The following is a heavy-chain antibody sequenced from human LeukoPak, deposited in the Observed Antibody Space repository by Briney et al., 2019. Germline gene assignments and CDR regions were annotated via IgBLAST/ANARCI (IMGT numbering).Heavy chain of an antibody. CDR2: ITDNGRKI. Sequence: GGSLRLSCAASGFTFSDYYMGWIRQAAGKGLEWVSYITDNGRKIYYADSVKGRFTISRDNAKNSLYLQMNSLRAEDTALYYCARGPEPRADYYYYMDVWGKGTTVTVSS. D-gene: IGHD1-14*01. CDR3: ARGPEPRADYYYYMDV. CDR1: GFTFSDYY. J-gene: IGHJ6*03. V-gene: IGHV3-11*01.